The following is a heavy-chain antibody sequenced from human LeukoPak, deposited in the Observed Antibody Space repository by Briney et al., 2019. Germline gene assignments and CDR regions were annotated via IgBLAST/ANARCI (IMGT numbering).Heavy chain of an antibody. CDR2: IYPGDSDT. D-gene: IGHD3-22*01. V-gene: IGHV5-51*01. J-gene: IGHJ6*02. CDR3: ARPSYYYDSSGYPYYYGMDV. CDR1: GYSFTSYW. Sequence: LGESLKISCKGSGYSFTSYWIGWVRQMLGKGLEWMGIIYPGDSDTRYSPSFQGQVTISADKSISTAYLQWSSLKASDTAMYYCARPSYYYDSSGYPYYYGMDVWGQGTTVTVSS.